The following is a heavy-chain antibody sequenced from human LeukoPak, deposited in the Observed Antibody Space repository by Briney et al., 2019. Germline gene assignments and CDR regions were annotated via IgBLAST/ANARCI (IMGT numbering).Heavy chain of an antibody. CDR3: SGYCSGGSCYSNWFDP. CDR1: GYTFTSHA. D-gene: IGHD2-15*01. Sequence: ASVKVSCKASGYTFTSHAMNWVRQAPGQGLEWMGWINTNTGNPTYAQGFTGRFVFSLDTSVSTAYLQISSLKAEDTAVYYCSGYCSGGSCYSNWFDPWGQGTLVTVSS. V-gene: IGHV7-4-1*02. CDR2: INTNTGNP. J-gene: IGHJ5*02.